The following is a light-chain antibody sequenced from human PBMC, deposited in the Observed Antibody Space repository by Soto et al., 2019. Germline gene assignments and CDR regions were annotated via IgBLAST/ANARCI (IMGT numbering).Light chain of an antibody. CDR2: EVT. Sequence: QSALTQPASVSGSPGQSIAISCTGTRSDVGAYNYVSWYQQHPDKAPKLMISEVTNRPPGVSDRFSGSKSGNTASLTISGLQAEDEADYYCSSFTSRFTFVFGTGTKLTVL. J-gene: IGLJ1*01. CDR3: SSFTSRFTFV. V-gene: IGLV2-14*01. CDR1: RSDVGAYNY.